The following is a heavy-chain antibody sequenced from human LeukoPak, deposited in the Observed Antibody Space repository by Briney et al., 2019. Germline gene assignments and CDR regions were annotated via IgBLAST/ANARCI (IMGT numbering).Heavy chain of an antibody. CDR2: LYYSGTT. D-gene: IGHD2-2*01. J-gene: IGHJ6*02. CDR1: GGSITSGDYY. Sequence: PSETLSLTCTVSGGSITSGDYYWSWIRQPPGKGLEWIGYLYYSGTTFYSPSLKSRVTMSIDTSKSQFSLKLSFVAVADTAVYFCARGSCGSPSCYREAYFHYGLDVWGQGTTVTVSS. V-gene: IGHV4-30-4*01. CDR3: ARGSCGSPSCYREAYFHYGLDV.